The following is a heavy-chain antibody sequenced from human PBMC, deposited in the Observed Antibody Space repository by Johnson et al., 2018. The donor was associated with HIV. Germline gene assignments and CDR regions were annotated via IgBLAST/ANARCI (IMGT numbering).Heavy chain of an antibody. V-gene: IGHV3-15*01. Sequence: VQLVESGGGLVKPGESLRLSCAASGFSFSNAWMNWVRQAPGKGLEWVGRIKSKTDGGTTDYAAPVKGRFTLSRDDSKNTLFLQMNSLKTEDTAVYYCTTDRGGEIAVAGPDAFDIWGQGTMVTVSS. CDR1: GFSFSNAW. D-gene: IGHD6-19*01. J-gene: IGHJ3*02. CDR3: TTDRGGEIAVAGPDAFDI. CDR2: IKSKTDGGTT.